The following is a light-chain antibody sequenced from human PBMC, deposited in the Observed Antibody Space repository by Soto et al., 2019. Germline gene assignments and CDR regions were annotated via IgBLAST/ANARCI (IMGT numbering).Light chain of an antibody. V-gene: IGLV2-14*01. CDR1: SSDVGGYNH. CDR2: DVS. Sequence: QSALTQPASVSGSPGQSITISCIGTSSDVGGYNHVSWYQQHPGKAPKLMIYDVSNRPSGVSNRFSASKSGNTASLTISGLQAEDEADYYCSSYTSSSTSVFGGGTQLTVL. CDR3: SSYTSSSTSV. J-gene: IGLJ2*01.